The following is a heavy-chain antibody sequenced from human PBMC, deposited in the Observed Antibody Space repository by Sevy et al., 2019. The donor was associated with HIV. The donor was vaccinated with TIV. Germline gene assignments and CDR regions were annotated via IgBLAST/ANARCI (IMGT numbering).Heavy chain of an antibody. D-gene: IGHD2-21*02. J-gene: IGHJ5*02. CDR3: TRLMQVADVVLTALGS. CDR1: GFTFSDSA. V-gene: IGHV3-73*01. Sequence: GGSLRLSCAASGFTFSDSAIHWVRQASGKGLEWVGRIRSKGENYATAYTASVKGRFAISRDDSENTAYLQMNSLKSEDTAVYYCTRLMQVADVVLTALGSWGQGTLVSDSS. CDR2: IRSKGENYAT.